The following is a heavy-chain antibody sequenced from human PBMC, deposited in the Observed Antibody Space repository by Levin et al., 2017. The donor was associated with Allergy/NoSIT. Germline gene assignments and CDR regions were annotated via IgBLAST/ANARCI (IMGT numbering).Heavy chain of an antibody. CDR1: GILFSSYD. CDR2: ISAGGNYI. CDR3: ASWAMYHYDRSAFDYFYYAMDV. J-gene: IGHJ6*02. V-gene: IGHV3-21*01. D-gene: IGHD3-22*01. Sequence: GESLKISCAASGILFSSYDMNWVRQAPGKGLEWVSSISAGGNYIYYADSVKGRFTISRDNAKNSFFLQMNSLRAGDTAVYYCASWAMYHYDRSAFDYFYYAMDVWGQGTTVTVSS.